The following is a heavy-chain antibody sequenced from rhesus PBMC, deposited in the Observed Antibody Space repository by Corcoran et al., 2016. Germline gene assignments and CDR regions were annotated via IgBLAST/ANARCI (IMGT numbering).Heavy chain of an antibody. D-gene: IGHD1-44*01. CDR3: ARQGGTYNRFDV. J-gene: IGHJ5-1*01. Sequence: QPQESGPGPGRPSGTLSLTRAVSGGRIRRNYWSWIRLAPGRGLAWIGNIYGSGSTNYNPSLKSRVTLSVDTSKSQLSLKLTSVTAADTAVFYCARQGGTYNRFDVWGPGVLVTVSS. V-gene: IGHV4S11*01. CDR2: IYGSGST. CDR1: GGRIRRNY.